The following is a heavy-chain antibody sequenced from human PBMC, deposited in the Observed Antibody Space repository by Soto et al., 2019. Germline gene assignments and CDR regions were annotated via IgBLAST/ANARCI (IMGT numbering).Heavy chain of an antibody. J-gene: IGHJ5*02. V-gene: IGHV2-5*02. D-gene: IGHD3-10*01. Sequence: SGPTLVNPTQTLTLTCTFSGFSLSTSGVGVGWIRQPPGKALEWLALIYWDDDKRYSPSLKSRLTITKDTSKNQVVLTMTNMDPVDTATYYCAHRPRGSTMVRGVIPNWFDPWGQGTLVTVSS. CDR2: IYWDDDK. CDR3: AHRPRGSTMVRGVIPNWFDP. CDR1: GFSLSTSGVG.